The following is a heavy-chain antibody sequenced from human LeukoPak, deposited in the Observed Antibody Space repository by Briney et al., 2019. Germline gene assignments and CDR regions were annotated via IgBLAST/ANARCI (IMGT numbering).Heavy chain of an antibody. Sequence: PGGSLRLSCAASGFTFSDYYMSWIRQAPGKGLEWVSYISSSGSTIYYADSVKGRFTISRDNSKNTLYLQMNSLRPEDTAVYFCARGDCGATSCSLDYWGQGTLVTVSS. CDR3: ARGDCGATSCSLDY. D-gene: IGHD2-21*01. CDR2: ISSSGSTI. CDR1: GFTFSDYY. J-gene: IGHJ4*02. V-gene: IGHV3-11*04.